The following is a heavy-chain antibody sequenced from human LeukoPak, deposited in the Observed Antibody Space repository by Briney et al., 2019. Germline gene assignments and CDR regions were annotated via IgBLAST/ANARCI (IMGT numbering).Heavy chain of an antibody. J-gene: IGHJ4*02. D-gene: IGHD2-15*01. CDR3: PRYCSGGSCFNQIGRGDDY. CDR1: GGSISSSSYY. V-gene: IGHV4-39*01. Sequence: PSETLSLTCTVSGGSISSSSYYGGWIRQPPGKGLEWIGSIYYSGSTYYNPSLKSRVTISVDTSKNQFSLKLSSVTAADTAVYYCPRYCSGGSCFNQIGRGDDYWGQGTLVTVSS. CDR2: IYYSGST.